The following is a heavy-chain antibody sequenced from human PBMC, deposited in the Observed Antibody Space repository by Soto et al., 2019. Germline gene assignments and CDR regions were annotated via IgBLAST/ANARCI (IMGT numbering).Heavy chain of an antibody. D-gene: IGHD3-3*01. Sequence: SDTLSLTCTVSGGSIISYYWSWVRQPPGKGLEWIGYIFSSGTTTYNRSLKSRVTISVDTSKNQFSLKLTSVTAADTAVYYCTRSGYANFWSGYQDCWGQGALVTVSS. CDR2: IFSSGTT. J-gene: IGHJ1*01. CDR3: TRSGYANFWSGYQDC. V-gene: IGHV4-59*01. CDR1: GGSIISYY.